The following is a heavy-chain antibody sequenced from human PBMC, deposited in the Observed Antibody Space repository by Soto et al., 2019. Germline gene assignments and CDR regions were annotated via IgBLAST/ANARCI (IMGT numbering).Heavy chain of an antibody. CDR3: AKGWVYRGYDFSGRDG. J-gene: IGHJ6*02. Sequence: GSLRLSCAASGFIFSSYWMHWVRQAPGKGLVWVSRINSDGSSTTYADSVKGRFTISRDNSKNTLYLQMNSLRAEDTAVYYCAKGWVYRGYDFSGRDGWSQGTTVDVSS. V-gene: IGHV3-74*01. CDR2: INSDGSST. CDR1: GFIFSSYW. D-gene: IGHD5-12*01.